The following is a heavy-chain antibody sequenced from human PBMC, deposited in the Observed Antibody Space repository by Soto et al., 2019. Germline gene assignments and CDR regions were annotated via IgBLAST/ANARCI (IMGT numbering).Heavy chain of an antibody. J-gene: IGHJ3*02. CDR1: GYTFSSYG. CDR3: ARDLIYDSSGVYLGRAFAI. CDR2: ISAYNGNK. Sequence: ASVKVSCKASGYTFSSYGISWVRQAPGQGLEWMGWISAYNGNKNYAQKLQGRVTMTTDTSTSTASMELRSLRSDDTAVYYCARDLIYDSSGVYLGRAFAIWGQGTMVTVSS. D-gene: IGHD3-22*01. V-gene: IGHV1-18*01.